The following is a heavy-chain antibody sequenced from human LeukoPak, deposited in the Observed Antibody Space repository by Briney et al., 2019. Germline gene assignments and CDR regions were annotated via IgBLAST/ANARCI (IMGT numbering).Heavy chain of an antibody. Sequence: GGSLRLSCAASGFTFSSYAMSWVRQIPGKGLEWVGRIESKTDGGTTDYAAPVKGRFTISRDDSTNTLYLQMNSLKSEDPAVYYCNTYGSGRKFDYWGQGILVAVSS. V-gene: IGHV3-15*04. J-gene: IGHJ4*02. D-gene: IGHD3-10*01. CDR3: NTYGSGRKFDY. CDR2: IESKTDGGTT. CDR1: GFTFSSYA.